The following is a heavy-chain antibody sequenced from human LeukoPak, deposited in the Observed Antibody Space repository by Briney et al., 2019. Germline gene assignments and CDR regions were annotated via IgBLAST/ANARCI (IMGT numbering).Heavy chain of an antibody. J-gene: IGHJ5*02. Sequence: PGGSLRLSCAASGFTFSSYGMHWVRQAPGKGLEWVAFIRYDGSNKYYADSVKGRFTISRDNSKNTLYLQMNSLRAEDTAVYYCAKDLCSSTSCYTANWFDPWGQGTLVTVSS. CDR1: GFTFSSYG. V-gene: IGHV3-30*02. CDR2: IRYDGSNK. CDR3: AKDLCSSTSCYTANWFDP. D-gene: IGHD2-2*02.